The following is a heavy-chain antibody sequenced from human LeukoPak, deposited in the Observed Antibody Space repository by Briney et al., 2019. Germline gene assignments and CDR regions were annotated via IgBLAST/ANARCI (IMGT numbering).Heavy chain of an antibody. D-gene: IGHD3-10*01. CDR1: GYTFTGYY. CDR2: INPNSGGT. CDR3: ARDGYYGSGAGHWFDP. J-gene: IGHJ5*02. V-gene: IGHV1-2*02. Sequence: VASVTVSCKASGYTFTGYYMHWVRQAPGQGREWMGWINPNSGGTNYAQKFQGRVTMTRDTSISTAYMELSRLRSDDTAVYYCARDGYYGSGAGHWFDPWGQGTLVTVSS.